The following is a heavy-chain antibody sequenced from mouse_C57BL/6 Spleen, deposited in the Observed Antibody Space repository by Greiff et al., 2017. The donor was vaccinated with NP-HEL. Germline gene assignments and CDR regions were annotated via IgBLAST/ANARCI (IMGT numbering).Heavy chain of an antibody. CDR2: IYPRSGNT. CDR1: GYTFTSYG. CDR3: ARKWGTTVGDY. V-gene: IGHV1-81*01. J-gene: IGHJ2*01. Sequence: VQLQESGAELARPGASVKLSCKASGYTFTSYGISWVKQRTGQGLEWIGEIYPRSGNTYYNEKFKGKATLTADKSSSTAYMELRSLTSEDSAVYFCARKWGTTVGDYWGQGTTLTVSS. D-gene: IGHD1-1*01.